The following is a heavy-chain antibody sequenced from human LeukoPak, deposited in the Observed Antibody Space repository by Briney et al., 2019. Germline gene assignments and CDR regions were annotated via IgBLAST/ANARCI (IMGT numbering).Heavy chain of an antibody. CDR1: GFTFTTYS. Sequence: PGGSLRLSCAASGFTFTTYSMNWVRQAPGKGLVWVSRITADGSSTSYADSVRGRFTISRDNAKNTLYLQMNSLRAEDTAVYYCSSDNSMGSWGQGTLVTVSS. D-gene: IGHD2/OR15-2a*01. J-gene: IGHJ5*02. CDR3: SSDNSMGS. V-gene: IGHV3-74*01. CDR2: ITADGSST.